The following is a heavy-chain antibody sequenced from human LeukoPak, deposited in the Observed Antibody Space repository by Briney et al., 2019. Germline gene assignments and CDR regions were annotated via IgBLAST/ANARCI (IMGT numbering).Heavy chain of an antibody. J-gene: IGHJ4*02. CDR1: GFTFSSYW. D-gene: IGHD6-19*01. V-gene: IGHV3-30*01. Sequence: GGSLRLSCAASGFTFSSYWMSSVRQAPGKGLDCVALISYDGNNKYYADSMKGRFTISRDNSTNTLYLQMNSLRAEDTAVYYCARPTPSFSSGWYNPYFDYWGQGNLVTVSS. CDR2: ISYDGNNK. CDR3: ARPTPSFSSGWYNPYFDY.